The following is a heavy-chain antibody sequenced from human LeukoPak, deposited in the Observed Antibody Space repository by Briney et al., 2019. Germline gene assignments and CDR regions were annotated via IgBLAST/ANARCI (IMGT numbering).Heavy chain of an antibody. D-gene: IGHD3-10*01. CDR3: AKGFGFGELYLTL. CDR1: GFTFSSYA. J-gene: IGHJ4*02. V-gene: IGHV3-23*01. CDR2: ISGSGGST. Sequence: GGSLRLSCAASGFTFSSYAMSWVRQAPGKGLEGVSAISGSGGSTYYADSVKGRFSIPRDNSKNTLYLQMNSLRAEDTAVYYCAKGFGFGELYLTLWGQGTLVTVSS.